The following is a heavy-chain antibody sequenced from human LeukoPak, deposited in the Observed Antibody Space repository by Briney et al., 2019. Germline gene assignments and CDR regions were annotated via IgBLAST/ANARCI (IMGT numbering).Heavy chain of an antibody. CDR1: GFTFSSYT. CDR3: AKVNGGYDTYFDY. V-gene: IGHV3-23*01. CDR2: ISGSGGST. J-gene: IGHJ4*02. Sequence: GGSLRLSCAASGFTFSSYTMSWVRQAPGKGLEWVSAISGSGGSTYYADSVKGRFTISRDNSKNTLYLQMNSLRAEDTAVYYCAKVNGGYDTYFDYWGQGTLVTVSS. D-gene: IGHD5-12*01.